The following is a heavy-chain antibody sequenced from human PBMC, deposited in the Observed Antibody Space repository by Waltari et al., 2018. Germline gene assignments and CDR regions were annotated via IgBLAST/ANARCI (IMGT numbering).Heavy chain of an antibody. CDR2: INHSVST. V-gene: IGHV4-34*01. Sequence: QVQLQQWGAGLLKPSETLSLTCAVYGGSFSGYYWSWIRQPPGKGLEWIGEINHSVSTNYHPSLKSRVTISVDTSKNQFSLKLRSVTAADTAVYYCARGSPLGQNWFDPWGQGTLVSVSS. CDR3: ARGSPLGQNWFDP. CDR1: GGSFSGYY. J-gene: IGHJ5*02.